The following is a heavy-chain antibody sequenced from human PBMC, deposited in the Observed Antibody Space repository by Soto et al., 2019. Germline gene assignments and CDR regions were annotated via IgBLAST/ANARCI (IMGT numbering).Heavy chain of an antibody. CDR2: ISGSGGST. J-gene: IGHJ3*02. D-gene: IGHD3-22*01. CDR3: AKDLSGSGEIVVVPKASDAFDI. CDR1: GFTFSSYA. V-gene: IGHV3-23*01. Sequence: GGSLRLSCAASGFTFSSYAMSWVRQAPGKGLEWVSAISGSGGSTYYADSVKGRFTISRDNSKNTLYLQMNSLRAEDTAVYYCAKDLSGSGEIVVVPKASDAFDIWGQGTMVTVSS.